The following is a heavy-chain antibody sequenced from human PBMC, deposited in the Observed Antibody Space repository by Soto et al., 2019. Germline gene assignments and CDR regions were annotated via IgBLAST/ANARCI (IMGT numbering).Heavy chain of an antibody. Sequence: GGSLRLSCAASGFTFATTDMSWVRQAPGEGLEWVSTIDGSGGITYYADSVKGRFTISRDNSRNTVYLQMNSLRGDDTALYYCVKNSGWFNTWGQGALVTVSS. CDR3: VKNSGWFNT. CDR2: IDGSGGIT. V-gene: IGHV3-23*01. D-gene: IGHD3-10*01. J-gene: IGHJ5*02. CDR1: GFTFATTD.